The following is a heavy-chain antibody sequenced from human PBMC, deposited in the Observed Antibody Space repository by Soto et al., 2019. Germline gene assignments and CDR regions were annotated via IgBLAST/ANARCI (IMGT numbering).Heavy chain of an antibody. V-gene: IGHV4-30-4*01. D-gene: IGHD3-10*01. CDR3: ARTNLPFTMVRGVIFWFDP. J-gene: IGHJ5*02. Sequence: PSETLSLTCTVSGGSISSGDYYWSWIRQPPGKGLEWIGYIYYSGSTYYNPSLKSRVTISVDTSKNQFSLKLSSVTAADTAVYYCARTNLPFTMVRGVIFWFDPWGQGTLVTVSS. CDR1: GGSISSGDYY. CDR2: IYYSGST.